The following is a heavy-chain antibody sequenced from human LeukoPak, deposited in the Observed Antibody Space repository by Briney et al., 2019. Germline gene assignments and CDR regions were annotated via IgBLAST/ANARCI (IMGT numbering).Heavy chain of an antibody. CDR3: AKDSRYDFWSGYSNWFDP. D-gene: IGHD3-3*01. CDR1: GFTFDDYA. J-gene: IGHJ5*02. V-gene: IGHV3-9*01. Sequence: GGSLRLSCAASGFTFDDYAMHWVRQAPGKGLEWVSGISWNSGGIGYADSVKGRFTISRDNAKNSLYLQMNSLRAEDTALYYCAKDSRYDFWSGYSNWFDPWGQGTLVTVSS. CDR2: ISWNSGGI.